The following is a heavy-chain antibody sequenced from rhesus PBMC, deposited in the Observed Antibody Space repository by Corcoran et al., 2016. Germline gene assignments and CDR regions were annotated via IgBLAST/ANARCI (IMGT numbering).Heavy chain of an antibody. CDR2: SYGSGGGT. D-gene: IGHD6-25*01. Sequence: QVQLQESGPGLVKPSETLSLTCAGSGGSISDDYYWSWLRQPPGQGLEWTGDSYGSGGGTNYNPSLKNRVTISIDTSKSQFSLKLSSGTAADTAVYYCARVKRQLIGYFDYWGQGVLVTVSS. CDR1: GGSISDDYY. V-gene: IGHV4-106*01. J-gene: IGHJ4*01. CDR3: ARVKRQLIGYFDY.